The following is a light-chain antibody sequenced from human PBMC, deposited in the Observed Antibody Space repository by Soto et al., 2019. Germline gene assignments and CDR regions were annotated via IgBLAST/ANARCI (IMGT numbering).Light chain of an antibody. Sequence: DIQMTQSPSTVYASVGDRVTLTCRASQSLGTLLAWYQQKPGEAPKLLIYDASNLERGVSSTFSGSGSGTEFTLTINTLQPEDFATYYCQQYDGYSGTFGQGTKVQIK. CDR1: QSLGTL. J-gene: IGKJ1*01. CDR2: DAS. CDR3: QQYDGYSGT. V-gene: IGKV1-5*01.